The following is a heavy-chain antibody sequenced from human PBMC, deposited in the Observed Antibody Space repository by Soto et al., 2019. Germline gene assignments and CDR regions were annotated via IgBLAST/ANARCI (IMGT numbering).Heavy chain of an antibody. CDR2: MSYSGNT. J-gene: IGHJ4*02. Sequence: SETLSLTCTVSGGSISVYYWSWIRQPPGKGLEWIGYMSYSGNTNYNPSLKSRVTMSLDTSKNQFSLKLSSVTAADTAVYYCARHDSSGWYVMYYWGQGTLVTVSS. D-gene: IGHD6-19*01. CDR3: ARHDSSGWYVMYY. CDR1: GGSISVYY. V-gene: IGHV4-59*08.